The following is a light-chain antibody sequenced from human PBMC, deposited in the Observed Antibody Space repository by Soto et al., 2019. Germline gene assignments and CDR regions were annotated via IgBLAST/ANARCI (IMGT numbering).Light chain of an antibody. V-gene: IGKV3-15*01. CDR3: QQYNNWPPYT. Sequence: EIVMTQSPDTLSVSPGEGVTLSCRASQSVSSNLAWYQQKPGQAPRLLIYGASTRATGIPARFSGSGSGTEFTLTISSLQSEDFGIYFCQQYNNWPPYTFGQGSKLEI. CDR2: GAS. J-gene: IGKJ2*01. CDR1: QSVSSN.